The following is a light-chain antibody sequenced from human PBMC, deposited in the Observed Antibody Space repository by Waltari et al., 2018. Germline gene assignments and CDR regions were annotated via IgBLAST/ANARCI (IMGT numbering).Light chain of an antibody. CDR3: QQRSNWYT. V-gene: IGKV3-11*01. CDR1: QSVSSY. CDR2: DAS. J-gene: IGKJ2*01. Sequence: IVLTQSPATLSLSPGERATLSCRASQSVSSYLAWDQQKPGQAPRLLIYDASNRATGIPARFSGSGSGTDFTLTISSLEPEDFAVYYCQQRSNWYTFGQGTKLEIK.